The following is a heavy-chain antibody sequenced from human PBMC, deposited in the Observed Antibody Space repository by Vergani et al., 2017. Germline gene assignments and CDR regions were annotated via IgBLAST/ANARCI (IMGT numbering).Heavy chain of an antibody. Sequence: QVQLQQWGGGLLKPSETLSLPCTVSGDSVISTDYHWGWIRQPPGRGLEWIGSMDYSGSPSYNPSLESRISISFETPKNQCSLRLTSVTAADTAVYYCASKRGACRAAYCHSYDFWGPGTLVGVSS. J-gene: IGHJ4*02. CDR3: ASKRGACRAAYCHSYDF. CDR1: GDSVISTDYH. CDR2: MDYSGSP. V-gene: IGHV4-39*01. D-gene: IGHD2-15*01.